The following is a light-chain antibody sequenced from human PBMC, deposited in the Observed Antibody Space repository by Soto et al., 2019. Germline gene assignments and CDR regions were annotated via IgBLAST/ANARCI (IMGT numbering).Light chain of an antibody. CDR2: AAS. Sequence: QVTRSRCTLSEYIGDRVTITCRASQSISSWLAWYQQKPGKAPKLLIFAASSLQSGVPSRFSGSRSGPDFTLTISSLQPEDFATYYCQQSYSSPPPFGHGSNADI. CDR1: QSISSW. J-gene: IGKJ3*01. CDR3: QQSYSSPPP. V-gene: IGKV1-39*01.